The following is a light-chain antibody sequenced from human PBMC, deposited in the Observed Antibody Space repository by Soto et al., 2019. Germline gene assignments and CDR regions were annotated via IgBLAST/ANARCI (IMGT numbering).Light chain of an antibody. CDR1: QSISAW. J-gene: IGKJ1*01. V-gene: IGKV1-5*01. Sequence: DIQMTQGPSTLTATAGDTVTITCRASQSISAWLAWYQQTPGKAPKLLIYDASNLESGVPSRFSGSGSGTEFTLTISNLQPDGFATYYCQQYENYWTFGQGTKVDIK. CDR2: DAS. CDR3: QQYENYWT.